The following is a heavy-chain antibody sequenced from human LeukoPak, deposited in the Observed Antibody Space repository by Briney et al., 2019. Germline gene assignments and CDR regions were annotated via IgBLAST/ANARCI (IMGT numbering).Heavy chain of an antibody. V-gene: IGHV3-11*01. J-gene: IGHJ6*02. Sequence: GGSLRLSCAASGFTFSDYYMSWIRQAPGKGLEWVSYISSSGSTIYYADSVKGRFTISRDNAKSSLYLQMNSLRAEDTAVYYCARDKTTMVRGVPLSKARDGMDVWGQGTTVTVSS. CDR1: GFTFSDYY. CDR2: ISSSGSTI. D-gene: IGHD3-10*01. CDR3: ARDKTTMVRGVPLSKARDGMDV.